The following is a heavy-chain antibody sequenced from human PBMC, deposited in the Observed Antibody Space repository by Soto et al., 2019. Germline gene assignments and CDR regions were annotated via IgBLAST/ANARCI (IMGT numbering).Heavy chain of an antibody. V-gene: IGHV3-23*01. Sequence: GGSLRLSCAASGFTFNTYVMGWVRQASGKGLEWVAGISGTDDDTLYANSVRGRFIISRDNSRNILYLQMNSLRTEDTALYYCAKPIRLGLWLDFDSWGQGDLVTVSS. CDR1: GFTFNTYV. D-gene: IGHD3-10*01. CDR2: ISGTDDDT. CDR3: AKPIRLGLWLDFDS. J-gene: IGHJ4*02.